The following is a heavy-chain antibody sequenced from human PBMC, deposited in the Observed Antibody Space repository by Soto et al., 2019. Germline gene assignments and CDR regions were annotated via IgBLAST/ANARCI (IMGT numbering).Heavy chain of an antibody. CDR1: GYTFTGYY. V-gene: IGHV1-2*04. D-gene: IGHD1-1*01. CDR2: INPNSGGT. CDR3: AGGQSMDNTPIYYYYGKDV. Sequence: ASVKVSCKASGYTFTGYYIHWVRQAPVQGLEWMGWINPNSGGTNYAQKFQGWVTMTRDTSISTAYMELSRLRSDDTAVYYCAGGQSMDNTPIYYYYGKDVWGQGTTVNVSS. J-gene: IGHJ6*02.